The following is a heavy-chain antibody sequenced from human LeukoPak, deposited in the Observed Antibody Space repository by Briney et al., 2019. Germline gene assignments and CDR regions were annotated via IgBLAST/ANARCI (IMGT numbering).Heavy chain of an antibody. CDR2: IYYSGST. V-gene: IGHV4-59*01. CDR3: ARSGGYDFWSGYYYYYMDV. J-gene: IGHJ6*03. D-gene: IGHD3-3*01. CDR1: GGSITSYY. Sequence: PSETLSLTCTVSGGSITSYYWSWIRQPPGKGLEWMGYIYYSGSTNYNPSLKSRVTISVDTSKNQFSLKLSSVTAADTAVYYCARSGGYDFWSGYYYYYMDVWGKGTTVTVSS.